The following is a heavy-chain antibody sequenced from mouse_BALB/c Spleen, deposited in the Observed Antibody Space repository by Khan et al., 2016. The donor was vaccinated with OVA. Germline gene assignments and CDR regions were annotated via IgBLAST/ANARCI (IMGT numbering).Heavy chain of an antibody. CDR1: GFSLTSYG. CDR3: ARLEDV. J-gene: IGHJ2*01. Sequence: QVQLKESGPGLVAPSQSLSITCTVSGFSLTSYGVHWVRQPPGKGLEWLGVIWAGGSTNYNLAPMFRLSIRKDNFKIQVFLKMNCLQTDGTARYYWARLEDVWGQGTTLTVSS. CDR2: IWAGGST. V-gene: IGHV2-9*02. D-gene: IGHD3-1*01.